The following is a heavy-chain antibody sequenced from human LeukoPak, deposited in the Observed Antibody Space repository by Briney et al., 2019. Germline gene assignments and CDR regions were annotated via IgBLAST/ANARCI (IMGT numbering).Heavy chain of an antibody. V-gene: IGHV1-8*03. Sequence: PSVNVSCTAAVYTFTSYDINWVGQATGQGLGGMGWMNPNSGKTGYAQKYQGKVTSTKNTSISTAYMELSSLRSEDTAVYYCARGASKRLLWDQYGYYMDVWGKGTTVTVSS. CDR1: VYTFTSYD. D-gene: IGHD3-10*01. CDR3: ARGASKRLLWDQYGYYMDV. J-gene: IGHJ6*03. CDR2: MNPNSGKT.